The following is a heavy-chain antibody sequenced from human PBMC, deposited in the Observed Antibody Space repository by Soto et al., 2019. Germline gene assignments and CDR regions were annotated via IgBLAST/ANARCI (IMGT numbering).Heavy chain of an antibody. J-gene: IGHJ3*02. D-gene: IGHD3-16*01. CDR1: SGSIGTYF. CDR2: IYYSGTT. V-gene: IGHV4-59*01. Sequence: QVQLRESGPGLVKPSETLSLTCTVSSGSIGTYFWSWIRQPPGKGLEWIGYIYYSGTTNYNPSLNSRVTIFLDTSKNQFSLRLSSVTAADTAVYYCARVRGGTYDAFDIWGQGTLVTVSS. CDR3: ARVRGGTYDAFDI.